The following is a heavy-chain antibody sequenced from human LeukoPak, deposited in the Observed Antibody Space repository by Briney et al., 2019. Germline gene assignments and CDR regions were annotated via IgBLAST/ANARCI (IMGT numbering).Heavy chain of an antibody. V-gene: IGHV4-39*07. CDR2: IYYRGST. D-gene: IGHD6-19*01. CDR1: GGSISSISYY. J-gene: IGHJ5*02. CDR3: ARLKEWLEDNWFDP. Sequence: PSETLSLTCTVSGGSISSISYYWGWIRQPPGKGLEWIGHIYYRGSTFYNPSLRGRVTISVDTSKNHFSVKLTSVTTADTAVYYCARLKEWLEDNWFDPWGQGTLVTVSS.